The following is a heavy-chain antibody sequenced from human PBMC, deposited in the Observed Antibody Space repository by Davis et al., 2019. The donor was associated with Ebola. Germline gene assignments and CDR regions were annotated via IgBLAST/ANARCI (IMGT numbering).Heavy chain of an antibody. D-gene: IGHD2-15*01. CDR3: ASLGYCSGGSCYRGSTTGMDV. CDR1: GGTFSSYA. Sequence: SVKVSCKASGGTFSSYAISWVRQAPGQGLEWMGGIIPIFGTANYAQKFQGRVTITADKSTSIAYMELSSLRSEDTAVYYCASLGYCSGGSCYRGSTTGMDVWGQGTTVTVSS. V-gene: IGHV1-69*06. J-gene: IGHJ6*02. CDR2: IIPIFGTA.